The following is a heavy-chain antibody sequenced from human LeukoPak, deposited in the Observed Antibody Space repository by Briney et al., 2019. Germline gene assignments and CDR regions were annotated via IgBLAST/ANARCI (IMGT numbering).Heavy chain of an antibody. CDR1: GGTFSSYA. V-gene: IGHV1-69*05. Sequence: SVKVSCKASGGTFSSYAISWVRQAPGQGLEWMGGIIPIFGTANYAQKFQGRVTITTDESTSTAYMELSSLRSEDTAVYYCSLIPAAMGGYYYYYMDVWGKGTTVTVSS. CDR3: SLIPAAMGGYYYYYMDV. J-gene: IGHJ6*03. CDR2: IIPIFGTA. D-gene: IGHD2-2*01.